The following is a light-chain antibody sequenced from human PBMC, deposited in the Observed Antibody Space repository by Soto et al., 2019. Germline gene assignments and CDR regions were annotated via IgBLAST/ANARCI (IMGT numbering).Light chain of an antibody. Sequence: EIVMTQSPATLSVSPGERATLSCRASQSVGTNLAWYQQKPGQAPRLLMYGASTRATGIPARFSGSGSGTEFTLTISSLQSEDFAFYYCQQYNNWPITFGQGTRLEIK. V-gene: IGKV3D-15*01. CDR3: QQYNNWPIT. CDR2: GAS. J-gene: IGKJ5*01. CDR1: QSVGTN.